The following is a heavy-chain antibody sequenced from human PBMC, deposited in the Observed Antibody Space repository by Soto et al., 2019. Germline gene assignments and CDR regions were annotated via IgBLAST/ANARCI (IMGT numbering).Heavy chain of an antibody. CDR1: GFTFSSYW. Sequence: EVQLVESGGGLVQPGGSLRLSCAASGFTFSSYWMSWVRQAPGKGLEWVANIKQDGSEKYYVDSVKGRFTISRDNAKNSLHLQMNSLRAEDTAVYYCARARPGIAEDYWGQGTLVTVSS. D-gene: IGHD6-13*01. CDR2: IKQDGSEK. V-gene: IGHV3-7*01. CDR3: ARARPGIAEDY. J-gene: IGHJ4*02.